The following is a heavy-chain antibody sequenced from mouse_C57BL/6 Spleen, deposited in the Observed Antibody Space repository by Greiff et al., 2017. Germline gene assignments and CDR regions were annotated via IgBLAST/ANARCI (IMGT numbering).Heavy chain of an antibody. CDR1: GYTFTSYW. CDR2: IYPGSGST. CDR3: ARYYYGSSWFDD. Sequence: QVHVKQPGAELVKPGASVKMSCKASGYTFTSYWITWVKQRPGQGLEWIGDIYPGSGSTNYNEKFKSKATLTVDTSSSTAYMQLSSLTSEDAAVYYCARYYYGSSWFDDWGQGTTLTVSS. D-gene: IGHD1-1*01. V-gene: IGHV1-55*01. J-gene: IGHJ2*01.